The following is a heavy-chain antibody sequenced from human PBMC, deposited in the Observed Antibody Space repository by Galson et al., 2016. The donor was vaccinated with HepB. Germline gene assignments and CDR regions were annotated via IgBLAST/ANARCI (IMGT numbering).Heavy chain of an antibody. V-gene: IGHV4-39*01. Sequence: SETLSLTCTVSGGSINRSNYYWAWIRQPPGKGLEWIGTIYYSGNTYFNPSLKSRIAISVDTSKNQFSLRLSSVTAADTAVYYCARNIPSVVVPHDAFDLWGQGTMVTVSS. D-gene: IGHD2-15*01. J-gene: IGHJ3*01. CDR1: GGSINRSNYY. CDR3: ARNIPSVVVPHDAFDL. CDR2: IYYSGNT.